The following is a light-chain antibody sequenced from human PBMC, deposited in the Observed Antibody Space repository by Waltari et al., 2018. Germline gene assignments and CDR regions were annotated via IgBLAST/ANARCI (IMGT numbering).Light chain of an antibody. CDR3: RQLNSYPLT. V-gene: IGKV1-9*01. CDR2: AAS. CDR1: QGISSY. J-gene: IGKJ4*01. Sequence: DIQLTQSPSFLSASVGDRVTITCRASQGISSYLAWSQQKPGKAPKLLIYAASILQSGVPSRFSGSRSGTEFTLTISSLQPEDFATYYCRQLNSYPLTFGGGTKVEI.